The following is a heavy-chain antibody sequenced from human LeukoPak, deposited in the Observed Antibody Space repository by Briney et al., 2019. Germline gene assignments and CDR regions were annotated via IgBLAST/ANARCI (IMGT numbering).Heavy chain of an antibody. CDR1: GFTFDDYA. CDR3: AKEMYYYGSGSPPHDDAFDI. CDR2: ISWNSGSI. V-gene: IGHV3-9*01. Sequence: GGSLRLSCAASGFTFDDYAMPWVRQAPGKGLEWVSGISWNSGSIGYADSVKGRFTISRDNAKNSLYLQMNSLRAEDTALYYCAKEMYYYGSGSPPHDDAFDIWGQGTMVTVSS. D-gene: IGHD3-10*01. J-gene: IGHJ3*02.